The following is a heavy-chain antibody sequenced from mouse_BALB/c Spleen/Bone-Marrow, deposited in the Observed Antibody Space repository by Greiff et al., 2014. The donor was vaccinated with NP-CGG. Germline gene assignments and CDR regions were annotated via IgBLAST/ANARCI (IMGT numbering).Heavy chain of an antibody. CDR3: AREWTARAVDY. D-gene: IGHD3-2*01. V-gene: IGHV1-54*01. CDR1: GYAFTNYL. CDR2: INPGSGGA. Sequence: VQLQQSGAELVRPGTSVKVSCKASGYAFTNYLIEWVKQRPGQGLEWIGVINPGSGGANYNEKFKGKATLTADKSSSTAYMQLSSLTSDDSAVYFCAREWTARAVDYWGQGTTLTGSS. J-gene: IGHJ2*01.